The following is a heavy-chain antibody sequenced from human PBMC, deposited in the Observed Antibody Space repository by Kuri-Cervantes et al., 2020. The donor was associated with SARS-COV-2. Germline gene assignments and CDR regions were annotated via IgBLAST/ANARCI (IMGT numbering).Heavy chain of an antibody. CDR2: IVVGSGNT. J-gene: IGHJ4*02. Sequence: SVKVSCKASGFTFTSSAVQWVRQARGQRLEWIGWIVVGSGNTNYAQKFQERVTITRGMSTSTAYMDMCNLRSEDTAVYYCATAGYTYYYDSRFDYWGQGTLVTVSS. V-gene: IGHV1-58*01. D-gene: IGHD3-22*01. CDR3: ATAGYTYYYDSRFDY. CDR1: GFTFTSSA.